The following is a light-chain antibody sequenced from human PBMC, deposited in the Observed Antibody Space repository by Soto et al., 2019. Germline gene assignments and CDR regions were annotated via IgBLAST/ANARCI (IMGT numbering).Light chain of an antibody. CDR3: QPYTNCPLT. CDR1: QGIGDT. V-gene: IGKV3-15*01. CDR2: DTS. Sequence: EVVMTQSPATLSVSPGEGVTLSCRASQGIGDTLAWYQHKPGQTPRLLIYDTSTRATGAPARFSCSRSGPEFTRSLNSLQSEDCAIYYCQPYTNCPLTCGGGTNVESK. J-gene: IGKJ4*02.